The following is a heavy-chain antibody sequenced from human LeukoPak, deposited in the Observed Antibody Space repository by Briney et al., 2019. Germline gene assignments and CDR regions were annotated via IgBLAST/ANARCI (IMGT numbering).Heavy chain of an antibody. CDR1: GYTFTSYG. V-gene: IGHV1-18*01. CDR3: ARGQGGDDFWSGYYIGIGFNYYYYMDV. J-gene: IGHJ6*03. Sequence: GASVKVSCKASGYTFTSYGISWVRQAPGQGLEWMGWISAYNGNTNYAQKLQGRVTMTTDTSTSTAYMELRSLRSDDTAVYYCARGQGGDDFWSGYYIGIGFNYYYYMDVWGKGTTVTVSS. CDR2: ISAYNGNT. D-gene: IGHD3-3*01.